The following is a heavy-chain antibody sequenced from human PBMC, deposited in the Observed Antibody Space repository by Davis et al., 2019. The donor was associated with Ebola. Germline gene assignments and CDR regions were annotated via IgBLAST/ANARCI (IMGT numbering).Heavy chain of an antibody. J-gene: IGHJ4*02. CDR2: TKQDGSEK. D-gene: IGHD3-22*01. V-gene: IGHV3-7*01. Sequence: RPAPGFPHSSYLMSWVRQAPGKGLEWVANTKQDGSEKYYVDSVKGRFTISRDNAKNSLYLQMNSLRAEDTAVYYCAKDQIGVDWGQGNLVTVSS. CDR1: GFPHSSYL. CDR3: AKDQIGVD.